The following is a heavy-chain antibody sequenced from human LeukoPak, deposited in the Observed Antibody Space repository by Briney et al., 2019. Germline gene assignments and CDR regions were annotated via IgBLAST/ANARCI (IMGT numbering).Heavy chain of an antibody. V-gene: IGHV1-2*02. CDR1: GYTFTGYY. CDR2: INPNSGGT. Sequence: GASVKVSCKASGYTFTGYYMHWVRQAPGQGLEWMGWINPNSGGTNYARKFQGRVTMTRDTSISTAYMELSRLRSDDTAVYYCARTNPWELKCYFDYWGQGTLVTVSS. CDR3: ARTNPWELKCYFDY. D-gene: IGHD1-7*01. J-gene: IGHJ4*02.